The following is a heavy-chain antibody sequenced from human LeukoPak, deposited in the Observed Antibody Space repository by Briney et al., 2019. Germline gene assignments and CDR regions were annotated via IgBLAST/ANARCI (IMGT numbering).Heavy chain of an antibody. CDR2: VIHSGSD. CDR3: ARGYYDSSGYKGFDY. J-gene: IGHJ4*02. Sequence: SETLSLTCAVYGGSFSGYSWTWIRQTPGKGLEWIGDVIHSGSDSYNPSLKSRVTISVDTSKNQFSLKLSSVTAADTAVYYCARGYYDSSGYKGFDYWGQGTLVTVSS. D-gene: IGHD3-22*01. CDR1: GGSFSGYS. V-gene: IGHV4-34*01.